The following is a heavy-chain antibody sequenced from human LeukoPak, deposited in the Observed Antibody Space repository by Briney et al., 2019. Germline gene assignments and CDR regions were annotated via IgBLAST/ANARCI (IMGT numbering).Heavy chain of an antibody. CDR3: AKDLSYGFDY. D-gene: IGHD5-18*01. CDR2: ISATDSRP. J-gene: IGHJ4*02. Sequence: GGSLRLSCAASGFTFSIYTMSWVRQAPGKGLEWVSAISATDSRPYYADSVKGRFTISRDNSKSTLYLQLNGLRGEDTAIYYCAKDLSYGFDYWGQGTLVTVSS. CDR1: GFTFSIYT. V-gene: IGHV3-23*01.